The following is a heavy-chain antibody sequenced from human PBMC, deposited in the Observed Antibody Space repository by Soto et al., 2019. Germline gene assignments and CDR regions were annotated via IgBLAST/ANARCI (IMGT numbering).Heavy chain of an antibody. D-gene: IGHD6-13*01. Sequence: WVRQAPGQGLEWMGWISAYNGNTNYAQKLQGRVTMTTDTSTSTAYMELRSLRSDDTAVYYCARLQQQLALYGYWGQGTLVTVSS. CDR3: ARLQQQLALYGY. CDR2: ISAYNGNT. V-gene: IGHV1-18*01. J-gene: IGHJ4*02.